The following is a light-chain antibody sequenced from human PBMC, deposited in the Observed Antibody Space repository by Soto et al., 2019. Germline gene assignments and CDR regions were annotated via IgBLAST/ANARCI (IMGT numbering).Light chain of an antibody. Sequence: ELVMTQSPVTLSVSPGERATLSCRASQSIGSHLAWYQQKPGQPPRLLIYAAATRATGIPARFSGSGSGTEFTLTISSLQSEDFAVYYCQQYNNWPPDTFGQGTKLEIK. CDR3: QQYNNWPPDT. J-gene: IGKJ2*01. V-gene: IGKV3-15*01. CDR2: AAA. CDR1: QSIGSH.